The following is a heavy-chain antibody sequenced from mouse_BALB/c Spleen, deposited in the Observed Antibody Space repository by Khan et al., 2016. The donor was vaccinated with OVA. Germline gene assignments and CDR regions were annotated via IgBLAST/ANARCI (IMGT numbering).Heavy chain of an antibody. V-gene: IGHV3-2*02. CDR3: ARGRAY. Sequence: EVKLEESGPGLVKPSQSLSLTCTVTGYSITSDYAWNWIRQFPGNKLEWMGYITYSGSTSYTPSLKSRFSITRDTSKNQFFLQLNSLTTEDTATYYCARGRAYWGQGTLVTVSA. CDR1: GYSITSDYA. D-gene: IGHD3-3*01. CDR2: ITYSGST. J-gene: IGHJ3*01.